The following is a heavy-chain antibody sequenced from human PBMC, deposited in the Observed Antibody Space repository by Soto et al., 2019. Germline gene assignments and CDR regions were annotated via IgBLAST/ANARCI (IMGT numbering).Heavy chain of an antibody. CDR2: IIPIFGTA. D-gene: IGHD3-22*01. Sequence: SVKVSCKASGGTFSSYAISWVRQAPGQGHEWKGGIIPIFGTADYAQKFQGRVTITADESTSTANMELISLRSEVTAVYYCASHYDSSGYYYRGLDYWGQGTLVTVSS. CDR3: ASHYDSSGYYYRGLDY. J-gene: IGHJ4*02. CDR1: GGTFSSYA. V-gene: IGHV1-69*13.